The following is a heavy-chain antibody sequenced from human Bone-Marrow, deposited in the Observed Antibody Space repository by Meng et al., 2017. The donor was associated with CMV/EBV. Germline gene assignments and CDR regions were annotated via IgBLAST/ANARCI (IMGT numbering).Heavy chain of an antibody. J-gene: IGHJ4*02. CDR1: GFTFDDYA. Sequence: SLKISCAASGFTFDDYAMHWVRQAPGKGLEWVSGISWNSGSIGYADSVKGRFTISRDNAKTSLYLQVNNLGVEDTAVYYCARDRYFLDSRDYFTFHYWGRGTLVTVSS. D-gene: IGHD3-22*01. CDR2: ISWNSGSI. CDR3: ARDRYFLDSRDYFTFHY. V-gene: IGHV3-9*01.